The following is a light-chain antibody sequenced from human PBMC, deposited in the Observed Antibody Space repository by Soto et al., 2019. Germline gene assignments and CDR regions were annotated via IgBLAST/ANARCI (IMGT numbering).Light chain of an antibody. Sequence: ETVMTQSPATLSVSPGERVTLSCRASQSVSTNLAWYQQKPGQAPRLLIYGTSTRATGIPARFSGSGSGTEFTLTISSLQSEDFAVYYCQQYGISPWTFGQGTNVEIK. CDR1: QSVSTN. V-gene: IGKV3-15*01. J-gene: IGKJ1*01. CDR3: QQYGISPWT. CDR2: GTS.